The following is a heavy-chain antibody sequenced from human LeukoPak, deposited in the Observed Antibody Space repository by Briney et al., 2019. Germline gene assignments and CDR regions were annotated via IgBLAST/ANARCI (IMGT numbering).Heavy chain of an antibody. D-gene: IGHD3-9*01. CDR2: INPICGTA. CDR3: ARGAGVLTGYYTSPPLFDY. V-gene: IGHV1-69*01. J-gene: IGHJ4*02. Sequence: PVASVKVSCKASGCTFSSYAISWVRQAPGQGLEWMGGINPICGTANYAQKFQGRVTITADESTSTAYMELSSLRSEDTAVYYCARGAGVLTGYYTSPPLFDYWGQGTLVTVSS. CDR1: GCTFSSYA.